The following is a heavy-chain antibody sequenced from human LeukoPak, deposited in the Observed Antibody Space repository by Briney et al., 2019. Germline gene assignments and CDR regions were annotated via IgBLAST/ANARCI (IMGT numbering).Heavy chain of an antibody. CDR2: IYYSGST. D-gene: IGHD3-3*01. J-gene: IGHJ3*02. Sequence: SETLSLTCTVSGGSISSSSYYWGWIRQPPGKGLEWIGSIYYSGSTYYNPSLKSRVTISVDTSKNQFSLKLSSVTAADTAVYYCARQGHTGILGVFDIWGQGTMVTVSS. CDR3: ARQGHTGILGVFDI. CDR1: GGSISSSSYY. V-gene: IGHV4-39*01.